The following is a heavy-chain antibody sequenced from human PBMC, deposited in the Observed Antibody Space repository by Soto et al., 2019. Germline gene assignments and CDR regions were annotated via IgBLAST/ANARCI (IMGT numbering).Heavy chain of an antibody. V-gene: IGHV4-59*08. CDR1: SGPTRSHN. D-gene: IGHD1-26*01. CDR2: VYYTGGT. Sequence: QVQVQQSGPRLVKPSETLSLTCTVSSGPTRSHNWGWIRQSPGRGLEWIGYVYYTGGTSYNPSLNSRVTISADTSTNHVSQTLSSVTAADTASYYCVRQGIDYLHGLVDVWGQGTAFIVSS. J-gene: IGHJ6*02. CDR3: VRQGIDYLHGLVDV.